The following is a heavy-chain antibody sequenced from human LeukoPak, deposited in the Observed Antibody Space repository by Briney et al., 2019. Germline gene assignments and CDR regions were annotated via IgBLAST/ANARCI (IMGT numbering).Heavy chain of an antibody. Sequence: PSETLPLTCAVYGGSFSGYYWSWIRQPPGKGLEWIGEINHSGSTNYNPSLKSRVTISVDTSKNQFSLKLSSVTAADTAVYYCARERTVSGGSYTWGQGTLVTVSS. V-gene: IGHV4-34*01. CDR3: ARERTVSGGSYT. CDR1: GGSFSGYY. D-gene: IGHD2-15*01. CDR2: INHSGST. J-gene: IGHJ5*02.